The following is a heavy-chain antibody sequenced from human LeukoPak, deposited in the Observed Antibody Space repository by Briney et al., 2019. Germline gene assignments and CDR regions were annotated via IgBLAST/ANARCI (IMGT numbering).Heavy chain of an antibody. CDR2: IIPIFGTA. Sequence: ASVKVSRKASGGTFSSYAISWVRQAPGQGLEWMGGIIPIFGTANYAQKFQGRVTITADESTSTAYMELSSLRSEDTAVYYCATHDGDYAYFDYWGQGTLVTVSS. J-gene: IGHJ4*02. CDR1: GGTFSSYA. V-gene: IGHV1-69*13. CDR3: ATHDGDYAYFDY. D-gene: IGHD4-17*01.